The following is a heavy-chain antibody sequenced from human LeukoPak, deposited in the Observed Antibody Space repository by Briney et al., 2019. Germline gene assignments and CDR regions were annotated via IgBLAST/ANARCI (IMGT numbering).Heavy chain of an antibody. D-gene: IGHD6-13*01. CDR3: ARDRYSSNWFDP. J-gene: IGHJ5*02. CDR2: IYYSGST. CDR1: GGSISSGDYY. V-gene: IGHV4-30-4*01. Sequence: SQTLSLTCTVSGGSISSGDYYWSWIRQPPGKGLEWIGYIYYSGSTNYNPSLKSRVTMSVDTSKNQFSLKLSSVTAADTAVYYCARDRYSSNWFDPWGQGTLVTVSS.